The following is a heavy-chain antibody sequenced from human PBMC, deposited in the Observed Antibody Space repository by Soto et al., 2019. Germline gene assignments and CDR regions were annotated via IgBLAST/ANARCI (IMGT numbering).Heavy chain of an antibody. CDR2: IIPIFGTA. V-gene: IGHV1-69*13. Sequence: SVKVSCKASGGTFSSYAISWVRQAPGQGLEWMGGIIPIFGTANYAQKFQGRVTITADESTSTAYMELSSLRSEDTAVYYCASQKGIVAVANLDYWGQGTLVTVSS. J-gene: IGHJ4*02. CDR3: ASQKGIVAVANLDY. D-gene: IGHD6-19*01. CDR1: GGTFSSYA.